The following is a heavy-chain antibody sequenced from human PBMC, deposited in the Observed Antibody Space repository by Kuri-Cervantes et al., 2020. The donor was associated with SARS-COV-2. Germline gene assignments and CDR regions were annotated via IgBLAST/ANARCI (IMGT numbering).Heavy chain of an antibody. J-gene: IGHJ6*02. CDR3: ARGLIAVVPSPVLGLGPHYYSYHVDV. CDR2: INHSGGT. CDR1: GGSFNNYY. V-gene: IGHV4-34*01. D-gene: IGHD2-2*01. Sequence: GSLRLSCAVYGGSFNNYYWSWIRQPPGKGLEWIGEINHSGGTNHNPSLKSRVIISAGTSKNQFSLKMRSVTAADTAVYYCARGLIAVVPSPVLGLGPHYYSYHVDVWGHGTTVTVSS.